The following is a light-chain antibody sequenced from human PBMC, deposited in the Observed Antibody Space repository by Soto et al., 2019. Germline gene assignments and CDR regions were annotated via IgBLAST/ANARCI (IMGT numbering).Light chain of an antibody. V-gene: IGLV1-51*01. CDR1: STNIGDNY. J-gene: IGLJ7*01. CDR2: DND. Sequence: QTVVTQPPSVSAAPGQRVIISCSGSSTNIGDNYVSWYQHLPGTAPKLVVYDNDRRPSELPGRFSGSKSGTSATLVITGLQTGDEADYYCGTWDDSLVSYVFGAGTQRTVL. CDR3: GTWDDSLVSYV.